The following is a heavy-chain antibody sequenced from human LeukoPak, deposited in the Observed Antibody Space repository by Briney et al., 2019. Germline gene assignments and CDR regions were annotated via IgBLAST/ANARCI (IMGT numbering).Heavy chain of an antibody. CDR3: ASGTSSGWYGNYYYYYMDV. CDR1: GGSISSYY. D-gene: IGHD6-19*01. CDR2: IYYSGST. J-gene: IGHJ6*03. Sequence: SETLSLTCTVSGGSISSYYWCWIRQPPGKGLEWIGYIYYSGSTNYNPSLKSRVTISVDTSKNQFSLKLSSVTAADTAVYYCASGTSSGWYGNYYYYYMDVWGKGTTVTVSS. V-gene: IGHV4-59*01.